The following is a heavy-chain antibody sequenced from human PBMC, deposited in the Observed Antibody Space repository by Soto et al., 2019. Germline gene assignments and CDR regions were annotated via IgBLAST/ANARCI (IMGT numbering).Heavy chain of an antibody. V-gene: IGHV3-21*01. D-gene: IGHD2-2*01. CDR1: GFTFSSYS. CDR3: ARDPGYCSSTSCHGNDY. Sequence: PGGSLRLSCAASGFTFSSYSMNWVRQAPGKGLEWVSSISSSSYIYYADSVKGRFTISRDNAKNSLYLQMNSLRAEDTAVYYCARDPGYCSSTSCHGNDYWGQGTLVTVSS. J-gene: IGHJ4*02. CDR2: ISSSSYI.